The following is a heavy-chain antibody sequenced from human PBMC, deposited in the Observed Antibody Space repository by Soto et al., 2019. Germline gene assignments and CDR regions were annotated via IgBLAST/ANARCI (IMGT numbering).Heavy chain of an antibody. J-gene: IGHJ4*02. CDR3: ARASASYGSGSYLLDY. V-gene: IGHV3-21*01. CDR2: ISSSSSYI. CDR1: GFTFSSYS. D-gene: IGHD3-10*01. Sequence: PGGSLRLSCAASGFTFSSYSMNWVRQAPGKGLEWVSSISSSSSYIYYADSVKGRFTISRDNAKNSLYLQMNSLRAEDTAVYYCARASASYGSGSYLLDYWGQGTLVTVSS.